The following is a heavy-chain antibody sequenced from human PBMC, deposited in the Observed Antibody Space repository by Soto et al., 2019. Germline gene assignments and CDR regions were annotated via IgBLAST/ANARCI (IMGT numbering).Heavy chain of an antibody. J-gene: IGHJ4*02. CDR2: INPSGGST. V-gene: IGHV1-46*01. CDR1: GYTFTSYY. CDR3: ATPPCPGCMNAVCYPLDY. D-gene: IGHD2-8*01. Sequence: QVQLVQSGAEVKKPGASVKISCKASGYTFTSYYMHWVRQAPGQGSEWMGIINPSGGSTNYAQKLQGTVAMTRDTSTITVYMELNSLRSEDTAVYYCATPPCPGCMNAVCYPLDYWGQGTLVTVSS.